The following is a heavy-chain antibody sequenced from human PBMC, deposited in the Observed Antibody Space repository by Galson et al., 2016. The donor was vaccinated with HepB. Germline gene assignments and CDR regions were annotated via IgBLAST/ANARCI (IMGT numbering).Heavy chain of an antibody. CDR3: AREAIAAAGTHDAFDI. V-gene: IGHV3-53*01. Sequence: SLRLSCAASGFTFADYLMSWVRQAPGKGLEWVSAIYSGGSTYYADAVKGHFTVSRDNPKNTVYLQMNSLRAEDTAVYYCAREAIAAAGTHDAFDIWGQGTMVTVSS. D-gene: IGHD6-13*01. CDR1: GFTFADYL. CDR2: IYSGGST. J-gene: IGHJ3*02.